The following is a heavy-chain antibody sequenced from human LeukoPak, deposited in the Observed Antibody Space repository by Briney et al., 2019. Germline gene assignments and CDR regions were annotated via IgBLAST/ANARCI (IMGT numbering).Heavy chain of an antibody. D-gene: IGHD2-8*01. J-gene: IGHJ6*02. CDR3: ARHYSNDAMDV. CDR2: IDPSDSYN. V-gene: IGHV5-10-1*01. CDR1: GAIFTSHW. Sequence: GKSLPISCKVSGAIFTSHWISWVRQLPGKGVEWMGRIDPSDSYNNYSPSFQGHVTISDDKSISTAYLQWSSLKASDTAMYYCARHYSNDAMDVWGQGTTVTVSS.